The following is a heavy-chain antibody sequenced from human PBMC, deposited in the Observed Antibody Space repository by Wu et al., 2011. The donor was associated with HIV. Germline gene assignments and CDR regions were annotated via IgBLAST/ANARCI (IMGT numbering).Heavy chain of an antibody. V-gene: IGHV1-2*02. Sequence: QVQLVQSGAEVKKPGASVKLSCKASGYTFTGYYMYWVRQAPGQGLEWMGWINPNSGGTNYAQKFQGRVTMTRDTSISTAYMELSRLRSDDTAVYYCARGDTGYSSSWLFDYWGQGTLVTVSS. CDR1: GYTFTGYY. CDR2: INPNSGGT. D-gene: IGHD6-13*01. CDR3: ARGDTGYSSSWLFDY. J-gene: IGHJ4*02.